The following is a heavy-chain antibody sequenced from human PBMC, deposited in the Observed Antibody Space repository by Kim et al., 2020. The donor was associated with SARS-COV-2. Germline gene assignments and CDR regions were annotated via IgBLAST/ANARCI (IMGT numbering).Heavy chain of an antibody. CDR2: IYYSGST. D-gene: IGHD3-9*01. Sequence: SETLSLTCTVSGGSISSSSYYWGWIRQPPGKGLEWIGSIYYSGSTYYNPSLKSRVTISVDTSKNQFSLKLSSVTAADTAVDYFAREGTYYDILTGYYKLGGWFDPWGQGTLVTVSS. CDR1: GGSISSSSYY. CDR3: AREGTYYDILTGYYKLGGWFDP. V-gene: IGHV4-39*07. J-gene: IGHJ5*02.